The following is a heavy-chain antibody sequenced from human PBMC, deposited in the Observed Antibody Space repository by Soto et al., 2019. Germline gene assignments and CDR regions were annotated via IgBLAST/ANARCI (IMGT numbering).Heavy chain of an antibody. J-gene: IGHJ4*02. CDR2: ISYSGVST. CDR3: ARAGGTTVTGLWHFDS. Sequence: GGSLRLSCAVSGFTFSSYAMTWDRQAPGKGLEWVSAISYSGVSTYYADSVKGRFIISRDNSKKTLYLEMNSLRAEDTAVYYCARAGGTTVTGLWHFDSWGQGTLVTVSS. CDR1: GFTFSSYA. V-gene: IGHV3-23*01. D-gene: IGHD4-17*01.